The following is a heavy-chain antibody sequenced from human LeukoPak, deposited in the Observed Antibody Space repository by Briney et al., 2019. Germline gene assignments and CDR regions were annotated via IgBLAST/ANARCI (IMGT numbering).Heavy chain of an antibody. CDR3: ASGHITMVRGEKPQDY. Sequence: GGSLRLSCAASGFTFSDYYMSWIRQAPGKGLEWVSYISSSGSTIYYADSVKGRFTISRDNAKNSLYLQMNSLRAEDTAVYYCASGHITMVRGEKPQDYWGQGTLVTVSS. CDR2: ISSSGSTI. D-gene: IGHD3-10*01. V-gene: IGHV3-11*01. J-gene: IGHJ4*02. CDR1: GFTFSDYY.